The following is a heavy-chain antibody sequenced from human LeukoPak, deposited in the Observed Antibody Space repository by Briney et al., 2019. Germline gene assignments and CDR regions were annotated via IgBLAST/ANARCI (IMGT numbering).Heavy chain of an antibody. Sequence: GGSLRLSCAASGFTFSGSAMHWVRQASGKGLEWLGRIRSKANSYATAYAASVKGRFTISRDDSKNTAYLQMNSLKTEDTAVYYCTPSAIVVETAIRSWGQGTLVTVSS. CDR2: IRSKANSYAT. V-gene: IGHV3-73*01. D-gene: IGHD2-21*02. CDR3: TPSAIVVETAIRS. J-gene: IGHJ4*02. CDR1: GFTFSGSA.